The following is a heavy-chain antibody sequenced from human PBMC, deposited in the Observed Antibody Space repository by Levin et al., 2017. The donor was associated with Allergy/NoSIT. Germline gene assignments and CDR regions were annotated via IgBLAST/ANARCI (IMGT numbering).Heavy chain of an antibody. CDR1: GFTFNNYA. Sequence: GESLKISCAASGFTFNNYAMNWVRQAPGKGLEWVSVISGSGDTTYYADSVKGRFTISRDSSKNTMYLQINSLRAEDTAMYYCARGGSTLVRGPSGIWGHGTMVTVSS. J-gene: IGHJ3*02. V-gene: IGHV3-23*01. D-gene: IGHD3-10*01. CDR3: ARGGSTLVRGPSGI. CDR2: ISGSGDTT.